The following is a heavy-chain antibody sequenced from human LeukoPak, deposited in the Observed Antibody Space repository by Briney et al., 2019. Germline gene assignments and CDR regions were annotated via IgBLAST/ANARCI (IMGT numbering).Heavy chain of an antibody. J-gene: IGHJ6*03. CDR1: GGSIRSGSYY. V-gene: IGHV4-61*09. CDR3: ARVYTVMGATTVDHYYYYMDV. D-gene: IGHD5-18*01. CDR2: IYTRGTT. Sequence: SETLSLTCTVSGGSIRSGSYYWSWIRQPAGKGLEWIGHIYTRGTTNYNPSVKSRVTVSLDTSKNQISLKLSSVTAADTAIYYCARVYTVMGATTVDHYYYYMDVWGKGTTVTVFS.